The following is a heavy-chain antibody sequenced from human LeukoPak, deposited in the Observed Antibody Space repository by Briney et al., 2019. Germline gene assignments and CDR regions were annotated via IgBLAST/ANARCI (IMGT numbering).Heavy chain of an antibody. D-gene: IGHD3-10*01. J-gene: IGHJ4*02. CDR2: IYHSGST. V-gene: IGHV4-4*02. CDR3: ARDGRGPTRESLDC. Sequence: SGTLSLTCAVSGGSISSSNWWSWVRQPPGKGLEWIGEIYHSGSTNYNPSLKSRVTISVDKSKNQFSLKLSSVTAADTAVYYCARDGRGPTRESLDCWGQGALVTVSS. CDR1: GGSISSSNW.